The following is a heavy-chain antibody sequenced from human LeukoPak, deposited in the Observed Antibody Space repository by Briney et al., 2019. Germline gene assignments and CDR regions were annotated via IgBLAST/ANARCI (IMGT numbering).Heavy chain of an antibody. Sequence: ASVKVSCKSSGYTFIDYYIHWVRQAPGQGLEWMGRINPTSGGTNSAQTFQGRVTMTRDTSISTAYMELNRLTSDDTAVYYCARDLPSTPNWELDYWGQGTLVTVSS. V-gene: IGHV1-2*06. CDR2: INPTSGGT. CDR1: GYTFIDYY. D-gene: IGHD7-27*01. CDR3: ARDLPSTPNWELDY. J-gene: IGHJ4*02.